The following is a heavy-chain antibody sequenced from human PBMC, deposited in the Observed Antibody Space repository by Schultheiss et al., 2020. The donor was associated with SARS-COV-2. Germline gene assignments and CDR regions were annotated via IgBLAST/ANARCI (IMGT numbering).Heavy chain of an antibody. V-gene: IGHV4-59*01. D-gene: IGHD2-8*01. CDR1: GGSISSYY. Sequence: SETLSLTCTVSGGSISSYYWGWIRQPPGKGLEWIGRIYNSGSTNYNPSLKSLVTISVDTSKNQFSLKLSSVTAADTAVYYCARDLGLGYYDAFDIWGQGTMVTVSS. CDR2: IYNSGST. J-gene: IGHJ3*02. CDR3: ARDLGLGYYDAFDI.